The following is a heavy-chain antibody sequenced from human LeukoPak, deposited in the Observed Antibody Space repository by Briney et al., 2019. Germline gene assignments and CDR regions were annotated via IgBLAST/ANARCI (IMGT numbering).Heavy chain of an antibody. CDR3: ARDRTGPLRSGYYDSFLH. CDR2: IKPDGGAK. V-gene: IGHV3-7*01. D-gene: IGHD3-3*01. J-gene: IGHJ4*02. CDR1: GLTFRSNW. Sequence: GSLRLSCEASGLTFRSNWMSWVRQAPGKGLEWVANIKPDGGAKNYVDSVEGRFTISRDNAKNSLYLQMNSLRAEDTAVYYCARDRTGPLRSGYYDSFLHWGQGTLVTVSS.